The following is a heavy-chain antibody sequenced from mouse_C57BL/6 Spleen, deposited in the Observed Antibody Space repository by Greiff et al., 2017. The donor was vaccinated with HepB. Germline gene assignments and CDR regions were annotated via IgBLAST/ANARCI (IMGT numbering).Heavy chain of an antibody. D-gene: IGHD2-4*01. V-gene: IGHV14-2*01. CDR3: AREEDYDEEGYYYAMDY. J-gene: IGHJ4*01. Sequence: LVESGAELVKPGASVKLSCTASGFNIKDYYMHWVKQRTEQGLEWIGRIDPEDGETKYAPKFQGKATITADTSSNTAYLQLSSLTSEDTAVYYCAREEDYDEEGYYYAMDYWGQGTSVTVSS. CDR1: GFNIKDYY. CDR2: IDPEDGET.